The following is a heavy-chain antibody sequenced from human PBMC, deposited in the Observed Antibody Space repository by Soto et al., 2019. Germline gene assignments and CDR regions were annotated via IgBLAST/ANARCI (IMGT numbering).Heavy chain of an antibody. CDR2: IRSKAYGGTT. CDR3: TSSIVATTPATQTDY. CDR1: GFTFSSYA. D-gene: IGHD5-12*01. V-gene: IGHV3-49*04. J-gene: IGHJ4*02. Sequence: PGGSLRLSCAASGFTFSSYAMSWVRQAPGKGLEWVGFIRSKAYGGTTEYAASVKGRFTISRDDSKSIAYLQMNSLKTEDTAVYYCTSSIVATTPATQTDYWGQGTLVTVSS.